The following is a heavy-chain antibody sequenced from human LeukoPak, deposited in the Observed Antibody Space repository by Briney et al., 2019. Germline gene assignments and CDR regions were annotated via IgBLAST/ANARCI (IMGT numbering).Heavy chain of an antibody. J-gene: IGHJ3*02. Sequence: GGPLRLSCAASGFTFSSYGMHWVRQAPGKGLEWVAFIRYDGSNKYYADSVKGRFTISRDNSKNTLYLQMNSLRAEDTAVYYCAALYDILSRLAFDIWGQGTMVTVSS. CDR2: IRYDGSNK. CDR3: AALYDILSRLAFDI. V-gene: IGHV3-30*02. CDR1: GFTFSSYG. D-gene: IGHD3-9*01.